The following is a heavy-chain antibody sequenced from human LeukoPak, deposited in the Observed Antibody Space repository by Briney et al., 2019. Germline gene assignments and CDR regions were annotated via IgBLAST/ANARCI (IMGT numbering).Heavy chain of an antibody. CDR1: GYTFTGYY. CDR2: INPNSGGT. J-gene: IGHJ6*03. D-gene: IGHD3-16*01. V-gene: IGHV1-2*02. Sequence: ASVKVSCKASGYTFTGYYMHWVRQAPGQGLEWMGWINPNSGGTNYAQKFQGRVTMTRDTSISTAYMELSRLRSDDTAVYYCARVGAPGYYYYYMDVWGKGTTVTVSS. CDR3: ARVGAPGYYYYYMDV.